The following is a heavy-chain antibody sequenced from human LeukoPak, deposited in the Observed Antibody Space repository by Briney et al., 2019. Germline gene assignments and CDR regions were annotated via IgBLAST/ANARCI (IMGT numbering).Heavy chain of an antibody. CDR3: ARSSSSYSPFDY. D-gene: IGHD2-2*01. Sequence: GASVKVSCRTSGYTFTAYYIHWVRQATGQGLEWMGWINPNSGGTNYAQKFQGRVTMTRGTSISTAYMELSRLRSDDTAVYFCARSSSSYSPFDYWGQGTLVTVSS. J-gene: IGHJ4*02. CDR1: GYTFTAYY. V-gene: IGHV1-2*02. CDR2: INPNSGGT.